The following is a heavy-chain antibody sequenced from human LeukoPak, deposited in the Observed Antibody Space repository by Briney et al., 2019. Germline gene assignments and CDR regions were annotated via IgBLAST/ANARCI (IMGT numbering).Heavy chain of an antibody. D-gene: IGHD6-19*01. J-gene: IGHJ4*02. V-gene: IGHV4-34*01. Sequence: PSETLSLTCAVYGGSFSGYYWSWIRQPPGKGLEWIGEINHSGSTNYNPSLKSRVTISVDTSKNQFSLKLSSVTAADTAVYYCARGSRRVSGWATFTRVYFDYWGQGTLVTVSS. CDR1: GGSFSGYY. CDR2: INHSGST. CDR3: ARGSRRVSGWATFTRVYFDY.